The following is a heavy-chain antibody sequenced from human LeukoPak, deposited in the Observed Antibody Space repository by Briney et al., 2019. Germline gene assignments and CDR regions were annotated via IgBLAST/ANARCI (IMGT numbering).Heavy chain of an antibody. CDR2: INPNSGGT. V-gene: IGHV1-2*02. CDR3: AREGITTNHFFDY. D-gene: IGHD3-22*01. CDR1: GYTFTGYY. J-gene: IGHJ4*02. Sequence: ASVKVSCKASGYTFTGYYMHWVRQAPGQGLEWMGWINPNSGGTNYAQKFQGRVTMTRDTSISTAYMELSRLRSDDTAVYYCAREGITTNHFFDYWGQGTLVTVSS.